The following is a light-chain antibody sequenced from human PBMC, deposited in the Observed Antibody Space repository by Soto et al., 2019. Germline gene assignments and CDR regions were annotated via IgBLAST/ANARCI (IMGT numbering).Light chain of an antibody. CDR2: DAS. CDR3: QQYENVPT. J-gene: IGKJ2*01. CDR1: QDISTS. Sequence: DIQLTQSPSSLSASIGDSVTITCQASQDISTSLNWYHRRPWKAPKLLITDASTLQTGVPPRFRGSGAGTDFSFTISRLQPEDFGEYYCQQYENVPTFGQGTKVKIK. V-gene: IGKV1-33*01.